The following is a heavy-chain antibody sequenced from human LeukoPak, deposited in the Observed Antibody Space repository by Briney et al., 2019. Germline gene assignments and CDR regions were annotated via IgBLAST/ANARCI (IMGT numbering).Heavy chain of an antibody. CDR1: GYTFSSYA. V-gene: IGHV3-23*01. CDR3: AKGQGLAAAGLFDY. Sequence: PGGSLRLSCAASGYTFSSYAMSWVRQAPGKGLEWVSAISGSGGSTYYADSVKGRFTISRDNSKDTLYLQMNSLRAEDTAVYYCAKGQGLAAAGLFDYWGQGTLVTVSS. D-gene: IGHD6-13*01. CDR2: ISGSGGST. J-gene: IGHJ4*02.